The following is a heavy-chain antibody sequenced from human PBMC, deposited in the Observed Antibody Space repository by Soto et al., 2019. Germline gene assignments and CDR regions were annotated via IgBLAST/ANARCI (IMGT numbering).Heavy chain of an antibody. CDR2: IYYSGST. CDR3: ESSFLAGTVPGCFDP. CDR1: GGSISSSSYY. J-gene: IGHJ5*02. Sequence: PSETLSLTCTVSGGSISSSSYYWGWIRQPPGKGLEWIGSIYYSGSTYYNPSLKSRVTISVDTSKNQFSLKLSSVTAADTAVYYCESSFLAGTVPGCFDPCGQATLVTVSS. V-gene: IGHV4-39*01. D-gene: IGHD6-19*01.